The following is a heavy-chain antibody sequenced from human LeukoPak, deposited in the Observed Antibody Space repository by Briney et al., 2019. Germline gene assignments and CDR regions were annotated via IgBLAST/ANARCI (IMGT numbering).Heavy chain of an antibody. CDR3: ARGRQGPTNDYGDYNQGGWVYYYYYGMDV. Sequence: SVKVSCKASGGTFSSYAISWVRQAPGQGLEWMGGIIPIFGTANCAQKFQGRVTITADESTSTAYMELSSLRSEDTAVYYCARGRQGPTNDYGDYNQGGWVYYYYYGMDVWGQGTTVTVSS. CDR1: GGTFSSYA. CDR2: IIPIFGTA. V-gene: IGHV1-69*01. D-gene: IGHD4-17*01. J-gene: IGHJ6*02.